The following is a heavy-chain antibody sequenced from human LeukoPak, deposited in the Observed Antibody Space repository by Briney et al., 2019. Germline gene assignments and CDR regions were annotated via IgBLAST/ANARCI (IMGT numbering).Heavy chain of an antibody. Sequence: SVKVSCKASGGTFSSHAISWVRQAPGQGLEWMGGIIPIFGTANYAQKFQGRVTITADESTSTAYMELSSLRSEDTAVYYCARATMVRGVILYYYYYMDVWGKGTTVTVSS. D-gene: IGHD3-10*01. V-gene: IGHV1-69*13. J-gene: IGHJ6*03. CDR2: IIPIFGTA. CDR3: ARATMVRGVILYYYYYMDV. CDR1: GGTFSSHA.